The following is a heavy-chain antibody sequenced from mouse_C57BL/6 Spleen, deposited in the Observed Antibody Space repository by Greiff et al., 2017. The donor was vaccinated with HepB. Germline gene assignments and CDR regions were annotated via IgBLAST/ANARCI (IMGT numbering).Heavy chain of an antibody. CDR3: TADYATPFPFLAY. J-gene: IGHJ3*01. CDR1: GFNIKDYY. Sequence: VQLKHSGAELVRPGASVKLSCTASGFNIKDYYMHWVKQRPEQGLEWIGRIDPEDGDTEYAPKFQGKATMTADTSSNTAYLQLSSLTSEDTAVYYCTADYATPFPFLAYWGQGTLVTVSA. V-gene: IGHV14-1*01. CDR2: IDPEDGDT. D-gene: IGHD2-4*01.